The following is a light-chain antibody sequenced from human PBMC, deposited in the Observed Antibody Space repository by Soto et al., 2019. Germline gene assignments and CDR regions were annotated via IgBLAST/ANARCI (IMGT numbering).Light chain of an antibody. CDR1: EVGAHRF. J-gene: IGLJ2*01. CDR3: STYTSARNS. CDR2: EVI. V-gene: IGLV2-14*01. Sequence: QSALTQPASVSGSPGQSITISCTGTEVGAHRFVSWYQQVPGTAPKLLIYEVIKRPSGISPRFSGSKAGNTASLTISGLQADDEADYFCSTYTSARNSFGGGTKLTVL.